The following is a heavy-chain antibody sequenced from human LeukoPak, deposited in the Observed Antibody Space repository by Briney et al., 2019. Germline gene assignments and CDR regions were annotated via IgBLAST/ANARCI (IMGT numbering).Heavy chain of an antibody. D-gene: IGHD1-26*01. CDR2: INHSGST. J-gene: IGHJ5*02. CDR3: ARVGRVKRFDP. V-gene: IGHV4-39*07. Sequence: PSETLSLTCTVSGGSISSGSYYWSWIRQPPGKGLEWIGEINHSGSTNYNPSLKSRVTISVDTSKNQFSLKLSSVTAADTAVYYCARVGRVKRFDPWGQGTLVTVSS. CDR1: GGSISSGSYY.